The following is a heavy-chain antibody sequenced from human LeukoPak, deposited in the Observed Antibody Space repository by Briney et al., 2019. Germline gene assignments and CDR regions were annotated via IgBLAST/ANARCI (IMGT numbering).Heavy chain of an antibody. J-gene: IGHJ4*02. CDR3: ARGDDILTGYYEYNY. CDR2: MNPNSGNT. V-gene: IGHV1-8*01. CDR1: GYTFTSYD. D-gene: IGHD3-9*01. Sequence: ASVKVSCKASGYTFTSYDINWVRQATGQGLGWMGWMNPNSGNTGYAQKFQGRVTMSRNTSIGTAYMELSSLRSEDTAVYYCARGDDILTGYYEYNYWGQGTLVTVSS.